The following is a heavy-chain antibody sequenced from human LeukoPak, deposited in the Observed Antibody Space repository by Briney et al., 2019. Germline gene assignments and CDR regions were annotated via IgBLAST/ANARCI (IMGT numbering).Heavy chain of an antibody. J-gene: IGHJ5*02. Sequence: SVKVSCKASGGTFSSYAISWVRQAPGQGLEWMGGIIPIFGTANDAQKFQGRVTITADESTSTAYMELSSLRSEDTAVYYCASEPDKYCSSTSCSPGRFDPWGQGTLVTVSS. CDR3: ASEPDKYCSSTSCSPGRFDP. CDR2: IIPIFGTA. CDR1: GGTFSSYA. V-gene: IGHV1-69*13. D-gene: IGHD2-2*01.